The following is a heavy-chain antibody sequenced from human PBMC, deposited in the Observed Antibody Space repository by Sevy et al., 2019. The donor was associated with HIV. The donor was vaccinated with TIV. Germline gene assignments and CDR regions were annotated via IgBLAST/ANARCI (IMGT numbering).Heavy chain of an antibody. D-gene: IGHD2-8*01. CDR3: ARHGCATGFCYTSFDY. CDR1: GGSISSSTYY. J-gene: IGHJ4*02. Sequence: SETLSLTCTVSGGSISSSTYYWGWIRQPPGKGLEWIGNIYYSGTSYYSPSLKSRVTISVDTSKNQFSLKLSSVTAADTAVYYCARHGCATGFCYTSFDYWGQGALVTVSS. CDR2: IYYSGTS. V-gene: IGHV4-39*01.